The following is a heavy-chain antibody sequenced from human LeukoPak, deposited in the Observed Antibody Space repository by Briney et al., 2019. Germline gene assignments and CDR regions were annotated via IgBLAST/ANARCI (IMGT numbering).Heavy chain of an antibody. CDR1: GFTFSSYA. V-gene: IGHV3-30-3*01. CDR2: ISYDGSNK. Sequence: PGGSLRLSCAASGFTFSSYAMHWVRQAPGKGLEWVVVISYDGSNKYYADSVKGRFTISRDNSKNTLYLQMNSLRAEDTAVYYCASPTYSSSWLHAFDIWGQGTMVTVSS. J-gene: IGHJ3*02. D-gene: IGHD6-13*01. CDR3: ASPTYSSSWLHAFDI.